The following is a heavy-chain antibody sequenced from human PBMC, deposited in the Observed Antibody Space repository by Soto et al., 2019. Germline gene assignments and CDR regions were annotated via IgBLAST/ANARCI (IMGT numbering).Heavy chain of an antibody. D-gene: IGHD1-7*01. V-gene: IGHV4-59*01. CDR3: ARRTGTPNWLDP. Sequence: QVQLQESGPGLVKPSETLSLTCTVSGGYISNYYWTWIRQPPGKGLEWIGYVYYTGSTNYNPSLKDRVTISIDTSKKQFSLKMSAVTAADTAVYYCARRTGTPNWLDPWGQGTLDTVSS. CDR2: VYYTGST. J-gene: IGHJ5*02. CDR1: GGYISNYY.